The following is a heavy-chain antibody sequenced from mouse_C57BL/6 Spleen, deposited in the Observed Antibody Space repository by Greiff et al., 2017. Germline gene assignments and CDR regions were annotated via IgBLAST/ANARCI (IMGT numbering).Heavy chain of an antibody. CDR3: ERWRGNYPNWDKDYAMDY. CDR1: GYTFTGYW. CDR2: ILPGSGST. D-gene: IGHD4-1*01. J-gene: IGHJ4*01. Sequence: QVQLKQSGAELMKPGASVKLSCKATGYTFTGYWIEWVKQRPGHGLEWIGEILPGSGSTNYNEKFKGKATFTADTSSNTAYMQLSSLTTEYSAIYYCERWRGNYPNWDKDYAMDYWGQGTSVTVSS. V-gene: IGHV1-9*01.